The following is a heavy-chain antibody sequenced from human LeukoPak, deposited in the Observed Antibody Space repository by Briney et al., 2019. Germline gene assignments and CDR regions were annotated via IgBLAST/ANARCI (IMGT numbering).Heavy chain of an antibody. V-gene: IGHV3-48*03. CDR3: AGIDAFDI. J-gene: IGHJ3*02. Sequence: GGSLRLSCAASGFTFSSYEMNWVRQAPGKGLEWVSFISSSGTTIYYADSVKGRFTISRDNAKNSLYLQMNSLRAEDTAVYYCAGIDAFDIWGQGTMVTVSS. CDR2: ISSSGTTI. CDR1: GFTFSSYE. D-gene: IGHD1-14*01.